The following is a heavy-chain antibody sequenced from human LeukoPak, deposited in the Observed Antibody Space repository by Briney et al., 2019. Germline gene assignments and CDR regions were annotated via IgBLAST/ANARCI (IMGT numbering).Heavy chain of an antibody. V-gene: IGHV4-59*01. CDR3: ARVYSYAFYFDY. Sequence: PSETLSLTCTVSGGSISSYYWSWIRQPPGKGLEWIGYIYYSGSTNYNPSLKSRVTISVDTSKNQFSLKLSSVTAADTAVYYCARVYSYAFYFDYWGQGTLVTVSS. CDR1: GGSISSYY. J-gene: IGHJ4*02. D-gene: IGHD5-18*01. CDR2: IYYSGST.